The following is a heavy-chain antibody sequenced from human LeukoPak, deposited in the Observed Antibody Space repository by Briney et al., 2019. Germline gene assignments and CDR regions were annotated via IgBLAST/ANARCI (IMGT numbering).Heavy chain of an antibody. D-gene: IGHD3-16*02. CDR1: GFTFSDHY. J-gene: IGHJ3*02. Sequence: GGSLRLSCAASGFTFSDHYMAWVRQAPGKGLEGVGRSRNKVNSFYTEYAASVKGRFTISRDDSKTSLYLQMNSLKTEDTAVYYCAGGYVWGTYRDAFDMWGQGTMVTVSS. V-gene: IGHV3-72*01. CDR3: AGGYVWGTYRDAFDM. CDR2: SRNKVNSFYT.